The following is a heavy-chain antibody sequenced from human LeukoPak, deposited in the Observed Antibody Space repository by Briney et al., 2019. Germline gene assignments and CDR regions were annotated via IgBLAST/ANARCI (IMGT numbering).Heavy chain of an antibody. CDR3: AGSWFYRDYFEY. D-gene: IGHD3-10*01. CDR1: GFPFSSYG. Sequence: PGGCLRLSCAASGFPFSSYGMHWVRQAPGKGLEWVAVLSYDGSNEYYEHSVKGRFTISRDNSKGTLYLQMNSLRVEDTAVYYCAGSWFYRDYFEYWGQGTLVTVS. V-gene: IGHV3-30*03. CDR2: LSYDGSNE. J-gene: IGHJ4*02.